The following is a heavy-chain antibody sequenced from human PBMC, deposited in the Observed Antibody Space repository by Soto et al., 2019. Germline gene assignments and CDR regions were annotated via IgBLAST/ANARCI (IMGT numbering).Heavy chain of an antibody. CDR1: RGTFGPYC. Sequence: PGGPMRVSRCAVRGTFGPYCVSRVSQNPGKGVASVSSISDDGCRTDYAASLKDGFTISRDNVKDTLYLHMNSLRAEDTAIYCWAEFAAYSSTMTCAYGGQGALVTVSS. CDR3: AEFAAYSSTMTCAY. D-gene: IGHD6-13*01. J-gene: IGHJ4*02. CDR2: ISDDGCRT. V-gene: IGHV3-23*01.